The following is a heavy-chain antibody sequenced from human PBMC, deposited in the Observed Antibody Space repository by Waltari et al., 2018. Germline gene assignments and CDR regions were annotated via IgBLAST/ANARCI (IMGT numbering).Heavy chain of an antibody. Sequence: QVQLVQSGAEVKKPGASVKVSCKASGYTFTSYYMHWVRPAPGQGLEWMGIINPSGGSTSYAQKFQGRVTMTRDTSTSTVYMELSSLRSEDTAVYYCARDLSATPLPHNWFDPWGQGTLVTVSS. J-gene: IGHJ5*02. V-gene: IGHV1-46*01. D-gene: IGHD6-25*01. CDR2: INPSGGST. CDR3: ARDLSATPLPHNWFDP. CDR1: GYTFTSYY.